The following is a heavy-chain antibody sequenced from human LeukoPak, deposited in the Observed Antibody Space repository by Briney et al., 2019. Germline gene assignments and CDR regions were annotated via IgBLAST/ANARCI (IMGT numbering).Heavy chain of an antibody. J-gene: IGHJ3*02. V-gene: IGHV3-66*01. D-gene: IGHD6-19*01. Sequence: GGSLRLSCAASGFTVSSNYMSWVRQAPGKGLEWVSVIYSGGSTYYADSVKGRFTISRDNAKNTLYLQMNSLRAEDTAVYYCVRGSSGWGAFDIWGQGTMVTVSS. CDR3: VRGSSGWGAFDI. CDR2: IYSGGST. CDR1: GFTVSSNY.